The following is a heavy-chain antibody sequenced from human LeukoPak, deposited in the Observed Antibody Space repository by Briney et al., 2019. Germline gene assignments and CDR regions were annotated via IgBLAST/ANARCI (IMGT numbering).Heavy chain of an antibody. Sequence: SETLSLTCTVSGGSTSSSSYYWGWIRQPPGKGLEWIGSIYYSGSTYYNPSLKSRVTISVDTSKNQFSLKLSSVTAADTAVYYCARPLVGSGSYAGLYYFDYWGQGTLVTVSS. D-gene: IGHD3-10*01. CDR3: ARPLVGSGSYAGLYYFDY. CDR2: IYYSGST. J-gene: IGHJ4*02. CDR1: GGSTSSSSYY. V-gene: IGHV4-39*01.